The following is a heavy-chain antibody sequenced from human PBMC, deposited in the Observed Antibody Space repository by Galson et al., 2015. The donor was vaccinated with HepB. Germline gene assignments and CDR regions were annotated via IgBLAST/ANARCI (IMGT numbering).Heavy chain of an antibody. CDR3: ARPLYGDWLGPFDY. D-gene: IGHD4-17*01. J-gene: IGHJ4*02. CDR2: IWYDGSNK. V-gene: IGHV3-33*01. CDR1: GFTFSSYG. Sequence: SLRLSCAASGFTFSSYGMHWVRQAPGKGLEWVAVIWYDGSNKYYADSVKGRFTISRDNSKNTLYLQMNSLRAEDTAVYYCARPLYGDWLGPFDYWGQGTLVTVSS.